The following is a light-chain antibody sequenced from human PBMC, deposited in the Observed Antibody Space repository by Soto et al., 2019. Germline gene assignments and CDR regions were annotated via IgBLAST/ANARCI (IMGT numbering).Light chain of an antibody. CDR3: NSYTSSNNYV. CDR1: SSDVGSYNL. CDR2: EVS. V-gene: IGLV2-14*02. Sequence: SLKHPASVSVSPGQSITISCTGTSSDVGSYNLVSWYQQHPGKAPKLMIYEVSNRPSGVSNRFSGSKSGNTASLTISGLQAEEEADYYCNSYTSSNNYVFGSGTKVTVL. J-gene: IGLJ1*01.